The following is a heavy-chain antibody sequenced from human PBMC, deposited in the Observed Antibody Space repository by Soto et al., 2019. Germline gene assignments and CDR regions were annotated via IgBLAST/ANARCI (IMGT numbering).Heavy chain of an antibody. D-gene: IGHD6-19*01. Sequence: ASVKVSCKASGYTFTSYGIGWVRQAPGQGLEWMGWISAYNGNTNYAQKLQGRVTMTTDTSTSTAYMELRSLRSDDTAVYYCARDSPSIAVAGIYYYYGMDVWGQGTTVTSP. CDR1: GYTFTSYG. V-gene: IGHV1-18*04. J-gene: IGHJ6*02. CDR2: ISAYNGNT. CDR3: ARDSPSIAVAGIYYYYGMDV.